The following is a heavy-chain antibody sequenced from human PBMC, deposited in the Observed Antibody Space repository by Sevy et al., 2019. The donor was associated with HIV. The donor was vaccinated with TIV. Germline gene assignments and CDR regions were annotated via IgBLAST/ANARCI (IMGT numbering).Heavy chain of an antibody. CDR3: AREGCTKPHDY. CDR1: GFTFSKYS. CDR2: LFFGWGEI. V-gene: IGHV3-23*01. D-gene: IGHD2-8*01. Sequence: GWSLRLSCAASGFTFSKYSMSWVRQPPGKGLEWVSTLFFGWGEINYADSVKGRFTISRDNSKSSVYLQMNNLRPEDTAVYYCAREGCTKPHDYWGQGTLVTVSS. J-gene: IGHJ4*02.